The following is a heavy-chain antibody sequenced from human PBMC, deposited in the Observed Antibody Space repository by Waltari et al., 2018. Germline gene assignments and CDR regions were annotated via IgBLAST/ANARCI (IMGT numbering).Heavy chain of an antibody. Sequence: QLQLQESGPGLVKPSGTLSLTCVVSGDSMIIYYFWSWVRQSPGKGLAWIGQVKRGGRTNYSPSFASRVTMSPDTSINHFSLNMHSATAADTAVYYCARDRGGGLYVDSWGRGILVSVSP. V-gene: IGHV4-4*02. CDR3: ARDRGGGLYVDS. CDR1: GDSMIIYYF. D-gene: IGHD5-12*01. J-gene: IGHJ4*02. CDR2: VKRGGRT.